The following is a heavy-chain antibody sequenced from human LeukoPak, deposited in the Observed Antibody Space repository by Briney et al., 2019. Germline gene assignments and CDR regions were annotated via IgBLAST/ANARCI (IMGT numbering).Heavy chain of an antibody. CDR1: GYTFTSND. Sequence: ASVKVSCKASGYTFTSNDINWVRQATGQGLEWMGWMNPNGTNTGYTQNFQGRVTMTRDTSINTAYMELSSLRSEDTAVYYCARGGRYGDSPGLVGATKVDYWGQGTLVTVSS. CDR2: MNPNGTNT. V-gene: IGHV1-8*01. J-gene: IGHJ4*02. CDR3: ARGGRYGDSPGLVGATKVDY. D-gene: IGHD1-26*01.